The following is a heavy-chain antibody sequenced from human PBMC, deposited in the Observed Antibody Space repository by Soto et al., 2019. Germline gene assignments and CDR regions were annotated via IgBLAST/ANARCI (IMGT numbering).Heavy chain of an antibody. CDR1: GCPISTGGYY. V-gene: IGHV4-31*03. CDR3: ARGSSIAGLYYGMDV. D-gene: IGHD6-6*01. Sequence: SETLSLTCTISGCPISTGGYYWTWIRQHPGKGLELIGYNYYSGITYYNPSLKSRVTISLDTSKNQFSLKLSSVTAADTAVYYCARGSSIAGLYYGMDVWGQGTTVT. CDR2: NYYSGIT. J-gene: IGHJ6*02.